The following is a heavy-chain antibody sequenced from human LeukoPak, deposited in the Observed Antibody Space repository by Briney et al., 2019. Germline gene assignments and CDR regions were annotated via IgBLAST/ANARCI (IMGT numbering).Heavy chain of an antibody. CDR2: INHSGST. D-gene: IGHD3-22*01. CDR3: ARRPERYYYDSSGPNFDY. J-gene: IGHJ4*02. CDR1: GGSFSGYY. Sequence: PSETLSLTCAVYGGSFSGYYWSWIRQPPGKGLEWIGEINHSGSTNYNPSLKSRVTISVDTSKNQFSLKLSSVTAADTAVYYCARRPERYYYDSSGPNFDYWGQGTLVTVSS. V-gene: IGHV4-34*01.